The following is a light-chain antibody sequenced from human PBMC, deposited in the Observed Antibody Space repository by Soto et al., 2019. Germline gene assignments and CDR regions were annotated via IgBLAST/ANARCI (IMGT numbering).Light chain of an antibody. Sequence: DIQMTQSPSTLSASVGDRVTITCRASQSISSWLAWYQQKPGKAPNLLIYKASRLETGVPSRFSGSGSGTEFTLTINFLQPDDSATYYCQQYNSYSPLTFGGGTKVDIK. CDR2: KAS. CDR1: QSISSW. CDR3: QQYNSYSPLT. V-gene: IGKV1-5*03. J-gene: IGKJ4*01.